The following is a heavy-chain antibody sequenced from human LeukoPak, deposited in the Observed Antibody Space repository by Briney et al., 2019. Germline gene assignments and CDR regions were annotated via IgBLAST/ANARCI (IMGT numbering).Heavy chain of an antibody. CDR2: IRYDGSNK. J-gene: IGHJ3*02. CDR3: ARAPNSMVRGVISGAFDI. CDR1: GFTFSSYG. D-gene: IGHD3-10*01. Sequence: GGSLKLSCGASGFTFSSYGMHWVRQAPGKGLEWVAFIRYDGSNKYYADSVKGRFTISRDNSKNTLYLQMNSLRAEDTAVYYCARAPNSMVRGVISGAFDIWGQGTMVTVSS. V-gene: IGHV3-30*02.